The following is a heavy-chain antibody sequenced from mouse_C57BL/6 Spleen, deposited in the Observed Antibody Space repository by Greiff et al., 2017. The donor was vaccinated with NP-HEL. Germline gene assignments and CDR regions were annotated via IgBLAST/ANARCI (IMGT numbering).Heavy chain of an antibody. CDR3: ARSVSTMVTTWGFAY. D-gene: IGHD2-2*01. V-gene: IGHV1-76*01. Sequence: QVQLKQSGAELVRPGASVKLSCKASGYTFTDYYINWVKQRPGQGLEWIARIYPGSGNTYYNEKFKGKATLTAEKSSSTAYMQLSSLTSEDSAVYVCARSVSTMVTTWGFAYWGQGTLVTVSA. J-gene: IGHJ3*01. CDR1: GYTFTDYY. CDR2: IYPGSGNT.